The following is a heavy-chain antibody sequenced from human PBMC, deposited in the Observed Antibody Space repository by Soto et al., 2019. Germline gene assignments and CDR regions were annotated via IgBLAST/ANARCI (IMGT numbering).Heavy chain of an antibody. CDR2: IYYSGNT. CDR3: ARITYSTRWYWIDY. V-gene: IGHV4-59*01. Sequence: SETLSLTCTVSGGSISTYYWSWIRQPPGKGLEWIGYIYYSGNTDYNPSLKSRVTISVDTSKNQFSLKLSSVTAADTARYYCARITYSTRWYWIDYWGQGTQVTVS. D-gene: IGHD6-13*01. J-gene: IGHJ4*02. CDR1: GGSISTYY.